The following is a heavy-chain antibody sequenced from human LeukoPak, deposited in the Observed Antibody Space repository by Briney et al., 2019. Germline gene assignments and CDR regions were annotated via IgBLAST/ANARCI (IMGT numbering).Heavy chain of an antibody. J-gene: IGHJ4*02. V-gene: IGHV1-69*04. CDR1: GGTFSSYA. D-gene: IGHD6-6*01. CDR3: ARAHTIEYSSSSGDY. CDR2: IIPILGIA. Sequence: ASVKVSCKASGGTFSSYAISWVRQAPGQGLEWMGRIIPILGIANYAQKFQGRVTMTTDTSTSTAYMELRSLRSDDTAVYYCARAHTIEYSSSSGDYWGQGTLVTVSS.